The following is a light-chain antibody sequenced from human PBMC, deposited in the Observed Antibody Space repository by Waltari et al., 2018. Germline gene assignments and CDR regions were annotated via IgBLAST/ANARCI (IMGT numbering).Light chain of an antibody. CDR2: GNT. Sequence: QSVLTQPPSVSGAPGERVTIPCTGSSPNIGAGYEVHWYQQVPGTAPKLLIYGNTNRPSGVPDRVSGSKSGTSASLAITGLQAEDESDYYCQSYDSSGHYVFGSGTKVTVL. CDR3: QSYDSSGHYV. CDR1: SPNIGAGYE. J-gene: IGLJ1*01. V-gene: IGLV1-40*01.